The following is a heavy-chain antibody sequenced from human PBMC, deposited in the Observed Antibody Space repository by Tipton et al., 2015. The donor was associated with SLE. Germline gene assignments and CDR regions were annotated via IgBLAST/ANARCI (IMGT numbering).Heavy chain of an antibody. CDR2: IYYSGST. CDR1: GGSISSYY. Sequence: TLSLTCTVSGGSISSYYWGWIRQPPGKGLEWIGSIYYSGSTYYNPSLKSRVTISVDTSKNQFSLKLSSVTAADTAVYYCARDSGWGAFDIWGQGTMVTVSS. V-gene: IGHV4-39*02. CDR3: ARDSGWGAFDI. D-gene: IGHD6-19*01. J-gene: IGHJ3*02.